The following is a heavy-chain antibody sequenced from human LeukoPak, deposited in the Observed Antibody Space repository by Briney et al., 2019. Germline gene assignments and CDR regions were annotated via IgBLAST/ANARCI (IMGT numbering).Heavy chain of an antibody. V-gene: IGHV4-38-2*01. CDR3: ARTGGYSSGWYPGNWFGP. Sequence: SETLSLTCAVSGYSISSDFYWGWIRQPPGKGLEWIGSIYHSGSTYYNPSLKTRVSMSVDTSKKQFSLNLISVTAADTAVYYCARTGGYSSGWYPGNWFGPWGQGTLVTVSS. CDR1: GYSISSDFY. J-gene: IGHJ5*02. D-gene: IGHD6-19*01. CDR2: IYHSGST.